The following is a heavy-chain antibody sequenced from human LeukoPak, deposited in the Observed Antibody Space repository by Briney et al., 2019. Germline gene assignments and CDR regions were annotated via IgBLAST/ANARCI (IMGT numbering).Heavy chain of an antibody. CDR1: GFTVSSNY. J-gene: IGHJ3*02. CDR2: IYSGGSI. V-gene: IGHV3-66*01. D-gene: IGHD1-14*01. CDR3: AKDPPGFAFDI. Sequence: GGSLRLSCAASGFTVSSNYMSWVRQAPGKGLEWVSVIYSGGSIYYADSVKGRFTISRDNSKNTLYLQMNSLRAEDTAVYYCAKDPPGFAFDIWGQGTMVTVSS.